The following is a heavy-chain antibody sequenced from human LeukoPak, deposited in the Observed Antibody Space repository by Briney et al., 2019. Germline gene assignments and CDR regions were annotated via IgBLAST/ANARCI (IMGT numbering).Heavy chain of an antibody. CDR1: GYTFTGYY. Sequence: VASVTVSCKASGYTFTGYYMDWVRQAPGQGLEWMGWINPNSGGTNYAQKFQGRVTMTRDTSISTAYMELSRLRSDDTAVYYCAMDREEWNDAFDIWGQGTMVTVSS. V-gene: IGHV1-2*02. J-gene: IGHJ3*02. CDR2: INPNSGGT. CDR3: AMDREEWNDAFDI. D-gene: IGHD3-3*01.